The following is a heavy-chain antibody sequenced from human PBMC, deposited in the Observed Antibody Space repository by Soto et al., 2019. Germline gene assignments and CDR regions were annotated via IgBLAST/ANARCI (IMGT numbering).Heavy chain of an antibody. J-gene: IGHJ4*02. CDR2: IYHSGST. Sequence: SETLSLTCAVSSGSISSSNWWSWVRQPPGKGLEWIGEIYHSGSTNYNPSLKSRVTISVDKSKNQFSLKLSSVTAADTAVYYCARVNYGDYGGMDYWGQGTLVTVSS. CDR1: SGSISSSNW. CDR3: ARVNYGDYGGMDY. D-gene: IGHD4-17*01. V-gene: IGHV4-4*02.